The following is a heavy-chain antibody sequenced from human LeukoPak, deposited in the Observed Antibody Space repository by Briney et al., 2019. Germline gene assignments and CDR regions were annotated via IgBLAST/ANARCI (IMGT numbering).Heavy chain of an antibody. CDR3: AREDIVVVVAATEEIYYFDY. Sequence: GGPLRLSCAAPGFTFSSYWMSWVRQAPGKGLEWVANIKQDGSEKYYVDSVKGRFTISRDNAKNSLYLQMNSLRAEDTAVYYCAREDIVVVVAATEEIYYFDYWGHGTLVTVSS. CDR2: IKQDGSEK. CDR1: GFTFSSYW. D-gene: IGHD2-15*01. V-gene: IGHV3-7*01. J-gene: IGHJ4*01.